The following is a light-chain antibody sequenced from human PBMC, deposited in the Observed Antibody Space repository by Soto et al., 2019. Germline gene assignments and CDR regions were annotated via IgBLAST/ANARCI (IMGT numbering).Light chain of an antibody. Sequence: IVLTQSPGTLSLSPGERATLSCRASQSVSSSYLGWYQQKPGQAPRLLIYGASIMATGIPDRFSGSGSGTDFTLTISRLEPEDFAVYYCQQYGSSLLTFGGGTKV. J-gene: IGKJ4*01. V-gene: IGKV3-20*01. CDR3: QQYGSSLLT. CDR2: GAS. CDR1: QSVSSSY.